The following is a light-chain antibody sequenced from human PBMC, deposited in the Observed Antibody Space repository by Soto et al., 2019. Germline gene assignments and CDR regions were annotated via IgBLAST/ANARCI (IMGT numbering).Light chain of an antibody. CDR3: QQYNNYLS. CDR1: QSISNW. Sequence: DIQMTQSPSTLSASVGDRVTITCRASQSISNWLAWYQQKPGKAPKLLIFDASSLESGVPSRFSGSGSGTEFTLTISSLQPDDFATYYCQQYNNYLSFGQGTKVEIK. J-gene: IGKJ1*01. CDR2: DAS. V-gene: IGKV1-5*01.